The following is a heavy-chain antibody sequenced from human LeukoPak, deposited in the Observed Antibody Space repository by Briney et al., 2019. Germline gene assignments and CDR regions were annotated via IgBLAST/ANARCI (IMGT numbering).Heavy chain of an antibody. V-gene: IGHV3-23*01. CDR3: AQDRAWIEFYF. CDR2: ISGSGGKT. D-gene: IGHD2/OR15-2a*01. CDR1: GFTFSSYA. J-gene: IGHJ4*02. Sequence: GGTLRLSCAASGFTFSSYAMSWVRQAPGKGLEWGSGISGSGGKTYYADSVKGRFTISRDNFKNTLYLQMNSLRAEDTAVYYCAQDRAWIEFYFWGQGTLVTVSS.